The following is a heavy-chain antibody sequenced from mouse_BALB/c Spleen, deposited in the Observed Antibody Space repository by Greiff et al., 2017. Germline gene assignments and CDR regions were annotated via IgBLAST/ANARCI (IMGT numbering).Heavy chain of an antibody. CDR2: INPSNGRT. Sequence: VQLQQPGAELVKPGASVKLSCKASGYTFTSYWMHWVKQRPGQGLEWIGEINPSNGRTNYNEKFKSKATLTVDKSSSTAYMQLSSLTSEDSAVYYCARTIGGRYALDYWGQGTSVTVSS. J-gene: IGHJ4*01. CDR3: ARTIGGRYALDY. D-gene: IGHD1-1*02. V-gene: IGHV1S81*02. CDR1: GYTFTSYW.